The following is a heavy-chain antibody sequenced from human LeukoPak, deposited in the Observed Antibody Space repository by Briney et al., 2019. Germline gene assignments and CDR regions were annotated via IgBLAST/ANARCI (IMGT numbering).Heavy chain of an antibody. CDR2: IYYTGTT. Sequence: ETLSLTCTVSGCSISSYYWSWIRQPPGKGLEWIGYIYYTGTTNYNPSLKSRVTISVDTSKNQFSLKLSSVTAADTAVYYCARGGRRLDYWGQGTLVTVSS. CDR3: ARGGRRLDY. V-gene: IGHV4-59*01. CDR1: GCSISSYY. J-gene: IGHJ4*02.